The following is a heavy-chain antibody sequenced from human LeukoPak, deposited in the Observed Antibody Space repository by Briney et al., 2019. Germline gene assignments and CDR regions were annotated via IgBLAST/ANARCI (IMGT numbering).Heavy chain of an antibody. CDR3: ATESSSSEGFGY. Sequence: ASVKVSCKVSGYTLTELSMHWVRQAPGKGLEWMGGFDPEDGETIYAQKFQGRVTMTEDTSTDTAYMELSSLRSEDTAVYYCATESSSSEGFGYWGQGTLSPSPQ. CDR2: FDPEDGET. D-gene: IGHD6-6*01. CDR1: GYTLTELS. V-gene: IGHV1-24*01. J-gene: IGHJ4*02.